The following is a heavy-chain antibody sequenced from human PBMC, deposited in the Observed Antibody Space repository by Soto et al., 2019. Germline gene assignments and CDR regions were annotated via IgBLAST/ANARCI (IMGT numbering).Heavy chain of an antibody. J-gene: IGHJ1*01. Sequence: QVQLQESGPGLVKPSQTLSLTCTVSGGSISSGDYYWSWIRQPPGKGLEWIGYIYYSGSTYYNPSLQSRVTIAVDTSKNQFSLKLSSVSAADTAVYYCARARYDSSGYKYFQHWGQGTLVTVSS. CDR2: IYYSGST. CDR3: ARARYDSSGYKYFQH. V-gene: IGHV4-30-4*01. D-gene: IGHD3-22*01. CDR1: GGSISSGDYY.